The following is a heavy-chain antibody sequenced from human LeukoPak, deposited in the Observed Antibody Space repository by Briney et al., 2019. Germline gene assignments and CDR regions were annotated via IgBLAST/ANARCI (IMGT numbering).Heavy chain of an antibody. V-gene: IGHV1-2*02. Sequence: ASVKVSCKASGYTFTSYAMNWVRQAPGQGLEWMGWINPNSGGTNYAQKFQGRVTMTRDTSISTAYMELSRLRSDDTAVYYCARGGPRYNWNVFLGYYFDYWGQGTLVTVSS. J-gene: IGHJ4*02. CDR1: GYTFTSYA. CDR3: ARGGPRYNWNVFLGYYFDY. D-gene: IGHD1-1*01. CDR2: INPNSGGT.